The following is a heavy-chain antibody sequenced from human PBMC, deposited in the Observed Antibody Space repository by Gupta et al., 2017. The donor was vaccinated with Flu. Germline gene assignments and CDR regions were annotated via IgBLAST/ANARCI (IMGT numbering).Heavy chain of an antibody. Sequence: WVRMAPGKGLEGVANINRDGSEKNYVDSAKGRFTISRDNAKDSLFLYMTSLRAEDTAVYYCARYGFSFGLDLWGQGTTVTVSS. CDR3: ARYGFSFGLDL. CDR2: INRDGSEK. D-gene: IGHD3-10*01. J-gene: IGHJ6*02. V-gene: IGHV3-7*03.